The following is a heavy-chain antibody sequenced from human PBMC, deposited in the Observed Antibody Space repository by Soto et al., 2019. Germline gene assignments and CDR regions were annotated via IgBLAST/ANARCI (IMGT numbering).Heavy chain of an antibody. CDR1: GYTFTGYY. CDR3: ARDARGYYDILTGYVNWFDP. V-gene: IGHV1-2*02. J-gene: IGHJ5*02. Sequence: GASVKVSCKASGYTFTGYYIHWVRQAPGHGLEWVGWINPNSGGTNYAQKFQGRVTMTRDTSISTAYMELSRLRSDDTAVYYCARDARGYYDILTGYVNWFDPWGQGTLVTVSS. D-gene: IGHD3-9*01. CDR2: INPNSGGT.